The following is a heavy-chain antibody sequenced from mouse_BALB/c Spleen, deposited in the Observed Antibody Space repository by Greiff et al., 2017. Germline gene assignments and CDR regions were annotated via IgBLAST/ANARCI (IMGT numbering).Heavy chain of an antibody. J-gene: IGHJ4*01. D-gene: IGHD1-1*01. CDR2: ISSGGGST. CDR3: ARQDYGRHYAMDY. Sequence: DVMLVESGGGLVKPGGSLKLSCAASGFAFSSYDMSWVRQTPEKRLEWVAYISSGGGSTYYPDTVKGRFTISRDNAKNTLYLQMSSLKSEDTAMYYCARQDYGRHYAMDYWGQGTSVTVSS. CDR1: GFAFSSYD. V-gene: IGHV5-12-1*01.